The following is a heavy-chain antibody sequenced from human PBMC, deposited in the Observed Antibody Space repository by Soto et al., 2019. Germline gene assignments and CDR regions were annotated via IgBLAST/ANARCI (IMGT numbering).Heavy chain of an antibody. D-gene: IGHD3-3*01. CDR3: AREAVFGLTMHYYHYMDV. CDR1: GFSVSSNY. CDR2: VYRSGDA. V-gene: IGHV3-66*01. Sequence: GGSLRLSCAASGFSVSSNYRSWIRQAPEKGLEWVSVVYRSGDANYADSVKGRFTISRDTSKNTLYLHMNSLRADDTAVYYCAREAVFGLTMHYYHYMDVWGKGTTVTVSS. J-gene: IGHJ6*03.